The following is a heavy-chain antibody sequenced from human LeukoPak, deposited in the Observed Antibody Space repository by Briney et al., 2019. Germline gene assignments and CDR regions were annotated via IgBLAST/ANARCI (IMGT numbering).Heavy chain of an antibody. CDR1: GFTFSSYS. D-gene: IGHD5-12*01. CDR3: ARDRQDSGYDMYAFDI. CDR2: ISSSSSTI. J-gene: IGHJ3*02. Sequence: GGSLRLSCAASGFTFSSYSMNWVRQAPGKGLEWDSYISSSSSTIYYADSVKGRFTISRDNAKNSLYLQMNSLRAEDTAVYYCARDRQDSGYDMYAFDIWGQGTMVTVSS. V-gene: IGHV3-48*01.